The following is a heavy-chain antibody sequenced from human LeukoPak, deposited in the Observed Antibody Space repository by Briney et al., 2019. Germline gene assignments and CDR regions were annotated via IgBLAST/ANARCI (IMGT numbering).Heavy chain of an antibody. CDR3: ARDRGDGVRGVNFDY. J-gene: IGHJ4*02. Sequence: GGSLRLSCAASGFSFSGFVMHWVRQAPGKGLEWVSYISSSSSNIQYADSVKGRFTISRDNAENSLYLQMNSLRDEDTAVYYCARDRGDGVRGVNFDYWGQGVLVTVSS. CDR2: ISSSSSNI. V-gene: IGHV3-48*02. CDR1: GFSFSGFV. D-gene: IGHD3-10*01.